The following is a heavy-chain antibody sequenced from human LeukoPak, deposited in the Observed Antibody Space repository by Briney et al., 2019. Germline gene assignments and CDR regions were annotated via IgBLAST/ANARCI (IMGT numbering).Heavy chain of an antibody. CDR3: ARDQGAYYYGSVLDY. D-gene: IGHD3-10*01. Sequence: PGGSLRLSCAASGFTFSTYGMHWVRQAPGKGLEGVTFIRSGANKKYYADSVKGRFAISRDTSKNTLYLQMNSLNAEDTAVYYCARDQGAYYYGSVLDYWGQGTLVTVSS. CDR1: GFTFSTYG. V-gene: IGHV3-30*02. J-gene: IGHJ4*02. CDR2: IRSGANKK.